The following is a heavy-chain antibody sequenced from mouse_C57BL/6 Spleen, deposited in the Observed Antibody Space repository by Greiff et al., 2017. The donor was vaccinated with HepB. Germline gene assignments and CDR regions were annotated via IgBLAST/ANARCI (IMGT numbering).Heavy chain of an antibody. CDR2: IDPEDGDT. V-gene: IGHV14-1*01. D-gene: IGHD2-1*01. CDR3: TTGGYGTYVLAWFAY. CDR1: GFNIKDYY. Sequence: EVQLQQSGAELVRPGASVKLSCTASGFNIKDYYMHWVKQRPEQGLEWIGRIDPEDGDTEYAPKFQGKATMTADTSSNTAYLQLSSLTSEDTAVYYFTTGGYGTYVLAWFAYWGQGTLVTVAA. J-gene: IGHJ3*01.